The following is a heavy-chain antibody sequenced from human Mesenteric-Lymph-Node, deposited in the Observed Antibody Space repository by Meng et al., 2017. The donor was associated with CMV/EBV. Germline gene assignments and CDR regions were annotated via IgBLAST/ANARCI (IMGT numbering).Heavy chain of an antibody. CDR2: VSHIGNT. J-gene: IGHJ4*02. Sequence: SETLSLTCTVSGGSISSSSYYWAWIRQSPGKGLQWIGCVSHIGNTYYNPTLSSRVTLAVDTSKNQFSLRMNSVTVSDTGVYYCARRPGFWSGYYTDWGQGTLVTVSS. D-gene: IGHD3-3*01. CDR3: ARRPGFWSGYYTD. V-gene: IGHV4-39*01. CDR1: GGSISSSSYY.